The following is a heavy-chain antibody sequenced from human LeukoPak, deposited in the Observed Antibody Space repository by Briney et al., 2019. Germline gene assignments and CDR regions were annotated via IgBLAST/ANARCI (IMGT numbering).Heavy chain of an antibody. CDR2: VIPIFGAA. CDR1: GGTFTSYA. Sequence: GASVKVSYKASGGTFTSYAISWVRQAPGQGLEWMGRVIPIFGAANYAQKFQGRVPITADESSSTAYMELSSLRSEDTAVYYCARDRGGYYDFWSGYLSFDYWGQGTLVTVSS. CDR3: ARDRGGYYDFWSGYLSFDY. V-gene: IGHV1-69*15. D-gene: IGHD3-3*01. J-gene: IGHJ4*02.